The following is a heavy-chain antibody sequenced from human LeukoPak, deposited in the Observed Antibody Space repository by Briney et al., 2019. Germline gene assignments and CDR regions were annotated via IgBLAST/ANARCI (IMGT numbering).Heavy chain of an antibody. CDR3: ARGGADGWGTFDV. V-gene: IGHV3-23*01. Sequence: GGSLRLSCAASGFAFKKHAMSWVRQAPGKGLEWVSTIIDSGSSTYYADSVTGRFTISRDNSKDTLFVQMNSLRAEDTALYFCARGGADGWGTFDVWGRGTMVTVSS. J-gene: IGHJ3*01. CDR2: IIDSGSST. D-gene: IGHD3-16*01. CDR1: GFAFKKHA.